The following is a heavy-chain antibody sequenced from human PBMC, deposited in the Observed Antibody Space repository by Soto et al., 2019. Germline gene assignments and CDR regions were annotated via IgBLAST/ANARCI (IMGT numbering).Heavy chain of an antibody. Sequence: QVQPVQSGAEVKKPGASVKVSCKASGYTFTNYAMHWVRQAPGQRLGWMGWINAGNGNTKYSQKFQGRVTITRDTSASIAYMELSSLRYEATAVNYCARASSWFVTDYWGQGTLVTVSS. CDR2: INAGNGNT. CDR1: GYTFTNYA. D-gene: IGHD6-13*01. V-gene: IGHV1-3*01. CDR3: ARASSWFVTDY. J-gene: IGHJ4*02.